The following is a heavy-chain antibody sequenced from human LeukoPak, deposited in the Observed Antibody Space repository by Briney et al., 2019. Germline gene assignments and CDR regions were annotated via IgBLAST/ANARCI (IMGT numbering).Heavy chain of an antibody. V-gene: IGHV1-2*02. CDR3: ASWGIAAAGTTYYYYMDV. D-gene: IGHD6-13*01. CDR2: INPNSGGT. Sequence: ASVKVSCKASGYTFTTYNIHWVRQAPGQGLEWMGWINPNSGGTNYAQKFQGRVTMTRDTSISTAYMELSRLRSDDTAVYYCASWGIAAAGTTYYYYMDVWGKGTTVTVSS. J-gene: IGHJ6*03. CDR1: GYTFTTYN.